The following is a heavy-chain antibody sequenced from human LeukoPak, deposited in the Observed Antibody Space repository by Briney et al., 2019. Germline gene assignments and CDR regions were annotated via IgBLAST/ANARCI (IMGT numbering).Heavy chain of an antibody. CDR2: ISSGSSPI. J-gene: IGHJ5*02. D-gene: IGHD3/OR15-3a*01. CDR3: TYLRTPYYNDKWLDP. V-gene: IGHV3-48*04. Sequence: HPGGSLRLSCAASGFTFRTFSMNWVRQAPGKGLEWLSYISSGSSPIYYADSVKGRFTISRDGAQNLVYLQMNSLRAEDTAVYYCTYLRTPYYNDKWLDPWGQGALVTVSS. CDR1: GFTFRTFS.